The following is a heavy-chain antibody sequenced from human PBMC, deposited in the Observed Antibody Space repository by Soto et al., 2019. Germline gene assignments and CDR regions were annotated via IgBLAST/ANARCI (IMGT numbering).Heavy chain of an antibody. Sequence: ASVKVSCKASGYTFTSYGISWVRQAPGQGLEWMGWISAYNGNTNYAQKLQGRVTMTTDTSTSTAYMELRSLRSDDTAVYYCARAPYCSSTSCSSFDYWGQGTLVTVS. J-gene: IGHJ4*02. CDR2: ISAYNGNT. CDR1: GYTFTSYG. V-gene: IGHV1-18*01. D-gene: IGHD2-2*01. CDR3: ARAPYCSSTSCSSFDY.